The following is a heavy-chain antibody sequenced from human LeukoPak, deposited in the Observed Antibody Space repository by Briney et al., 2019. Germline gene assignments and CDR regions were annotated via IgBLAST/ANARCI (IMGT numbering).Heavy chain of an antibody. CDR2: IKSKSDGGTT. J-gene: IGHJ4*02. D-gene: IGHD3-3*01. CDR3: TTDRWSAYYGSFDF. CDR1: GFTFSDAW. Sequence: GGSLRLSCAGSGFTFSDAWMTWVRQAPGKGLEWVGRIKSKSDGGTTDYAAPVKGRFTISRDDSRNTVYLQMNNLKSEDTAVYYCTTDRWSAYYGSFDFWGQGTLVTVSS. V-gene: IGHV3-15*01.